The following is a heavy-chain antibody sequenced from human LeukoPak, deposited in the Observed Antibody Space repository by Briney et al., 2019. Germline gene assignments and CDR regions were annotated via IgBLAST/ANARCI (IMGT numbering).Heavy chain of an antibody. CDR3: AREPFWSGYYSNLHFDY. Sequence: PGGSLRLSCAASGFTFSTYAMHWVRQAPGKGLEWVAVMSYDGSNKYYADSVKGRFTISRDNSKNTLYLQMNSLRAEDTAVYYCAREPFWSGYYSNLHFDYWGQGTLVTVSS. V-gene: IGHV3-30-3*01. CDR2: MSYDGSNK. D-gene: IGHD3-3*01. J-gene: IGHJ4*02. CDR1: GFTFSTYA.